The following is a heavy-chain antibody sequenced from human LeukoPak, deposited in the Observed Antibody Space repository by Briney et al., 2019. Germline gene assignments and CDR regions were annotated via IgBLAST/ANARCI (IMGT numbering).Heavy chain of an antibody. CDR1: GFTFSDHY. CDR2: SRNRAHSYTT. J-gene: IGHJ4*02. V-gene: IGHV3-72*01. D-gene: IGHD3-10*01. Sequence: PGGSLRLSCSVSGFTFSDHYMDWVHQAPGKGLDWVGRSRNRAHSYTTEDAASVKGRFTVSRADSENLLFLQMNSLKTDDTAVYYCVALIRGLGYWGQGTLVTVSS. CDR3: VALIRGLGY.